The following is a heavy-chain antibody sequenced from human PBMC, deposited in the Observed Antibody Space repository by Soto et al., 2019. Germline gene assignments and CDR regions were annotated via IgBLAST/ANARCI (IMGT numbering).Heavy chain of an antibody. Sequence: GESLKISCKGSGYSFTSYWIGWVRQMPGKGLEWMGIIYPGDSDTRYSPSFQGQVTISADKSISTAYLQWSSLKASDTAMYYCARHTAYYGSGSYFEYYYMDVWGKGTTVTVAS. CDR1: GYSFTSYW. CDR3: ARHTAYYGSGSYFEYYYMDV. D-gene: IGHD3-10*01. J-gene: IGHJ6*03. CDR2: IYPGDSDT. V-gene: IGHV5-51*01.